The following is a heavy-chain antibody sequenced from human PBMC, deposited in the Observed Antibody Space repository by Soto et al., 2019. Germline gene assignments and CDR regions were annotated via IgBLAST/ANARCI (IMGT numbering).Heavy chain of an antibody. V-gene: IGHV4-31*03. CDR1: GGSISSGGYY. CDR2: IYYSGST. CDR3: ARDDIGSYFGYGMDV. Sequence: QVQLQESGPGLVKPSQTLSLTCTVSGGSISSGGYYWSWIRRHPGKGLEWIGYIYYSGSTYYNPSLKSRVTISVDTSKNQFSLKLSSVTAADTAVYYCARDDIGSYFGYGMDVWGQGTTVTVSS. D-gene: IGHD1-26*01. J-gene: IGHJ6*02.